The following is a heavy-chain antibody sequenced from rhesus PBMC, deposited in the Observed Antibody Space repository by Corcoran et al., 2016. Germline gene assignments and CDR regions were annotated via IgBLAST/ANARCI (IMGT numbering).Heavy chain of an antibody. J-gene: IGHJ3*01. V-gene: IGHV3S5*01. CDR2: ISNVGRIT. CDR3: AKDKGYSGSWHAFDF. Sequence: EVQLVESGGGLVQPGGSLRLSCAASGFTCRSYGMSWVSQASGKGLGWVSYISNVGRITNTADSVKGRFTISRDNSKNTLSLQMNSLRAEDTAVYYCAKDKGYSGSWHAFDFWGQGLRVTVSS. CDR1: GFTCRSYG. D-gene: IGHD6-25*01.